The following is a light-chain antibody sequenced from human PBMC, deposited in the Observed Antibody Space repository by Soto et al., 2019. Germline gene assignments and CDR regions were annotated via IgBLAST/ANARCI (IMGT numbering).Light chain of an antibody. CDR2: DAS. V-gene: IGKV3-11*01. CDR3: QQRSNWLT. J-gene: IGKJ4*01. CDR1: QRFSSY. Sequence: EIVLTQSPATLSLSPGERATFSCRASQRFSSYLAWYQQKPGQAPRLPIYDASNRATGIPARFSGSGSGTDFTLTISSLEPEDFAVYYCQQRSNWLTFGGGTKVEIK.